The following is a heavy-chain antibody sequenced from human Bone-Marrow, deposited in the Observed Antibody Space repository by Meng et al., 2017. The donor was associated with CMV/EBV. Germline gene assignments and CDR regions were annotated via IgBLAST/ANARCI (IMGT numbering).Heavy chain of an antibody. CDR1: GYSISSGYY. D-gene: IGHD6-13*01. J-gene: IGHJ6*02. CDR3: ARVWSIAAAGLVYYGMDV. Sequence: SETLSLTCIVSGYSISSGYYWGWIRQPPGKGLEWIGSIYYSGSTYYNPSLKSRVTISVDTSKNQFSLKLSSVTAADTAVYYCARVWSIAAAGLVYYGMDVWGQGTTVTVSS. CDR2: IYYSGST. V-gene: IGHV4-38-2*02.